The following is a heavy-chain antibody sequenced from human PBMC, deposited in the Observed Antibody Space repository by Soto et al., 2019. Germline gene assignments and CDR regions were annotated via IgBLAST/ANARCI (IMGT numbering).Heavy chain of an antibody. V-gene: IGHV3-7*05. CDR1: GFTFSSYW. CDR3: ARGFTNFWSGYPIYYYYYGMDV. J-gene: IGHJ6*02. Sequence: GRSLRDSCAASGFTFSSYWMSRVRQAPGKGLEWVANIKQDGSEKYYVDSVKGRFTISRDNAKNSLYLQMNSLRAEDTAVYYCARGFTNFWSGYPIYYYYYGMDVWGQGTTVTVSS. CDR2: IKQDGSEK. D-gene: IGHD3-3*01.